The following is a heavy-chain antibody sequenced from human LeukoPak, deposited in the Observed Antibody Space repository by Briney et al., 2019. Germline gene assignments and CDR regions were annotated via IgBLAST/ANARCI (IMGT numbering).Heavy chain of an antibody. Sequence: PSETLSLTCTVSGDSISSGFYYWSWIRQAPGKGLEWVSYISSSGSTIYYADSVKGRFTISRDNAKNSLYLQMNSLRAEDTAVYYCARDRRSSSLRGTVQYNWFDPWGQGTLVTVSS. CDR3: ARDRRSSSLRGTVQYNWFDP. CDR2: ISSSGSTI. CDR1: GDSISSGFYY. J-gene: IGHJ5*02. V-gene: IGHV3-11*04. D-gene: IGHD6-13*01.